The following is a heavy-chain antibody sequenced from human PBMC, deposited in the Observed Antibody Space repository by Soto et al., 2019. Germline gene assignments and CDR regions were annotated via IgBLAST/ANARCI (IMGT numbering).Heavy chain of an antibody. CDR2: ISSSSSYT. V-gene: IGHV3-11*05. Sequence: QVQLVESGGGLVKPGGSLRLSCAASGFTFSDYYMSWIRQAPGKGLEWVSYISSSSSYTNYADSVKGRFTISRDNAKNSLYLQRSSVRAEDTAVYYCASDLPKALWFGESHYYGMDVWGQGTTVTVSS. CDR1: GFTFSDYY. D-gene: IGHD3-10*01. CDR3: ASDLPKALWFGESHYYGMDV. J-gene: IGHJ6*02.